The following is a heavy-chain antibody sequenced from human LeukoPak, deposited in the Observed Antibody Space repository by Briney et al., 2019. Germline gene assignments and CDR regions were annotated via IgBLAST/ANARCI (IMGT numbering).Heavy chain of an antibody. CDR1: GFTFSSYA. Sequence: PGGSLRLSCAASGFTFSSYAMSWVRQAPGKGLEWVSAISGSGGSTYYADSVKGRFTISRDNSKNTLDLQMSSLRAEDTAVYYCAKGSASSRTYYFDYWGQGALVTVSS. J-gene: IGHJ4*02. D-gene: IGHD2-15*01. CDR3: AKGSASSRTYYFDY. V-gene: IGHV3-23*01. CDR2: ISGSGGST.